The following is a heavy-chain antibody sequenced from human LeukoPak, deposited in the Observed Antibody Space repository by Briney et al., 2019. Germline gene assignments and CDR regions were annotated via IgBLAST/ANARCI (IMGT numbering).Heavy chain of an antibody. V-gene: IGHV1-18*01. Sequence: ASVTVSCKASGYTFTSYGISWVRQAPGQGLEWMGWISAYNGDTNYAQKLQGRVTMTTDTSTSTAYMELRSLRSDDTAVYYCARFNYYYDTNDAFDIWGQGTMVTVSS. D-gene: IGHD3-22*01. J-gene: IGHJ3*02. CDR1: GYTFTSYG. CDR3: ARFNYYYDTNDAFDI. CDR2: ISAYNGDT.